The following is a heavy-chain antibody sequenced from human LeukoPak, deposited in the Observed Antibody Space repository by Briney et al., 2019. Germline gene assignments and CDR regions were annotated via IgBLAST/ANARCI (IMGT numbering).Heavy chain of an antibody. CDR2: IWHDGSNK. Sequence: PGGSLRLSCAASGFTFSNYGMHWVRQAPGKGLEWVAVIWHDGSNKYYADSVKGRFTISRDNSKNTLYLQMNSLRAEDTAVYYCARVALGNYYDSSGYRGYFDYWGQGTLVTVSP. CDR3: ARVALGNYYDSSGYRGYFDY. V-gene: IGHV3-33*01. J-gene: IGHJ4*02. D-gene: IGHD3-22*01. CDR1: GFTFSNYG.